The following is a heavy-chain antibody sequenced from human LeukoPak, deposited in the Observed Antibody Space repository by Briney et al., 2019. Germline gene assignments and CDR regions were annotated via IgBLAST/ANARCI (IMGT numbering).Heavy chain of an antibody. D-gene: IGHD4-17*01. J-gene: IGHJ4*02. Sequence: GRSLRLSCAASGFTFDDYAMPWVRQAPGKGLEWVSGISWNSGSIGYADSVKGRFTISRDNAKNSLYLQMNSLRAEDTALYYCAKGPTVTTLYYFGYWGQGTLVTVSS. CDR3: AKGPTVTTLYYFGY. V-gene: IGHV3-9*01. CDR2: ISWNSGSI. CDR1: GFTFDDYA.